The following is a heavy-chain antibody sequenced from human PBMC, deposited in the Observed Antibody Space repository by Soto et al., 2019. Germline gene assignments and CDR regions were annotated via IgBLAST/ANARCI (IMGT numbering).Heavy chain of an antibody. J-gene: IGHJ6*02. D-gene: IGHD3-3*01. CDR1: GGTFSSYA. CDR2: IIPIFGTA. Sequence: GASVKVSCKASGGTFSSYAISWVRQAPGQGLEWMGGIIPIFGTANYAQKFQGRVTITADKSTSTAYMELSSLRSEDTAVYYCARVPSSYRIDFWSGSLADVWGQGTTVTVSS. V-gene: IGHV1-69*06. CDR3: ARVPSSYRIDFWSGSLADV.